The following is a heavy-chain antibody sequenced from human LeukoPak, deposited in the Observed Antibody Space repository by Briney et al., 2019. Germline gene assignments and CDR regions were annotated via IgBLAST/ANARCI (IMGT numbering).Heavy chain of an antibody. J-gene: IGHJ5*02. CDR3: ARRYSSGWFNWFDP. D-gene: IGHD6-19*01. CDR2: INHSGST. V-gene: IGHV4-34*01. Sequence: SETLSLTCAVYGGSFSGYYWSWIRQPPGKGLEWIGEINHSGSTNYNPSLKSRVTISVDTSKNQFSLKLSSVTAADMAVYYCARRYSSGWFNWFDPWGQGTLVTVSS. CDR1: GGSFSGYY.